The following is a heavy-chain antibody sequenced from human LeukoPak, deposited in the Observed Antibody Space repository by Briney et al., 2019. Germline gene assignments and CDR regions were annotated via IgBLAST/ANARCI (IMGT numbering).Heavy chain of an antibody. CDR3: ARDEFAY. V-gene: IGHV3-7*01. Sequence: GGSLGLSCAASGFPFNSYWMTWARRAPGKGLEWVANIKQDGREKYYVASVKGRFTISRDNAKNSLYLQMNSLRAEDTAVYYCARDEFAYWGQGTLVTVSS. CDR1: GFPFNSYW. J-gene: IGHJ4*02. CDR2: IKQDGREK.